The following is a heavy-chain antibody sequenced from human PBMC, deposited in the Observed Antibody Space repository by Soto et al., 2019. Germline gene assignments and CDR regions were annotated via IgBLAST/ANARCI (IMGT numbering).Heavy chain of an antibody. Sequence: SGPTLVNPTQTLTLTCTFSGSSLSTSGMCVSWIRQPPGKALEWLALIDWDDDKYYSTSLKTRLTISKDTSKNQVVLTMTNMDPVDAATYYCARIRDAAAGAYYYYGMDVWGQGTTVTVSS. D-gene: IGHD6-13*01. CDR2: IDWDDDK. V-gene: IGHV2-70*01. CDR1: GSSLSTSGMC. CDR3: ARIRDAAAGAYYYYGMDV. J-gene: IGHJ6*02.